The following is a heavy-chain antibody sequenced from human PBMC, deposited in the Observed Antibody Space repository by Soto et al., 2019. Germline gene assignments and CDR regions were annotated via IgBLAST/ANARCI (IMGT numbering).Heavy chain of an antibody. CDR2: ITDGLTK. CDR1: GFSFSHYN. V-gene: IGHV3-48*02. Sequence: GGSLRLSCAASGFSFSHYNMNWVRRAPGKGLEWVAHITDGLTKHYADFVQGRFTISRDNAKNSLYLELTDLRDDDTAVYYCARWDGYNKYFFGWGQGTLVTVSS. CDR3: ARWDGYNKYFFG. D-gene: IGHD4-4*01. J-gene: IGHJ4*02.